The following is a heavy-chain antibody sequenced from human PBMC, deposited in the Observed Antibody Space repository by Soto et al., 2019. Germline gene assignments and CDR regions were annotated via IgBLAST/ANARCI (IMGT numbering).Heavy chain of an antibody. V-gene: IGHV4-34*09. J-gene: IGHJ4*02. Sequence: PSETLSLTCAVYGGSFSGYYWSWIRQPPGKGLEWIGEINHSGSTNYNPSLKSRVTISVDTSKNQFSLKLSSVTAADTAVYYCARDPMYGDYERWGQGTLVTVSS. CDR1: GGSFSGYY. CDR2: INHSGST. D-gene: IGHD4-17*01. CDR3: ARDPMYGDYER.